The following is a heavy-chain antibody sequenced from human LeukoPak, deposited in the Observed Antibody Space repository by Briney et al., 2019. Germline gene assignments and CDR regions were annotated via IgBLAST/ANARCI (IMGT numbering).Heavy chain of an antibody. Sequence: KPSETLSLTCAVSGGSIDSSSYYWGWLRQPPGKGLEWIGSNFRTGSTYYSASLKSRVSISVDTSKNHIALKLTSVTAADTAVYFCARRVGFYGSGSLNYFDPWGQGILVSVS. V-gene: IGHV4-39*02. CDR3: ARRVGFYGSGSLNYFDP. CDR2: NFRTGST. J-gene: IGHJ5*01. D-gene: IGHD3-10*01. CDR1: GGSIDSSSYY.